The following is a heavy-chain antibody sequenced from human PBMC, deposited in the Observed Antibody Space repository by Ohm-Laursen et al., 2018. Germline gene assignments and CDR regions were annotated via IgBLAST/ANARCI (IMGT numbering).Heavy chain of an antibody. J-gene: IGHJ6*02. CDR2: VSGSGYTK. V-gene: IGHV3-48*01. CDR1: GFTFSTHA. CDR3: AREQFDYNVPLPRGGMDV. D-gene: IGHD4/OR15-4a*01. Sequence: SLRLSCAASGFTFSTHAMTWVRQAPGKGLEWVSHVSGSGYTKYYGDSVKGRFTISRDNAENSLYLQMNSLRADDTAVYYCAREQFDYNVPLPRGGMDVWGQGTTVTVSS.